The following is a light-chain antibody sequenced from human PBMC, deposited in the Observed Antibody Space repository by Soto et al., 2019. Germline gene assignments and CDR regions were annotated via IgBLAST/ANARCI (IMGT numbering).Light chain of an antibody. CDR1: SSTCGSNQ. V-gene: IGLV1-47*01. CDR3: AAWDDNFSTDG. Sequence: SAVRQPHTPSRTPGQRGSITCSGYSSTCGSNQGYWYQKLPGMAPNHLISKNNQRPSGVPDRFSGSKSGPAASLAISRLRSEEEADYYCAAWDDNFSTDGFGSGSKVTVL. J-gene: IGLJ6*01. CDR2: KNN.